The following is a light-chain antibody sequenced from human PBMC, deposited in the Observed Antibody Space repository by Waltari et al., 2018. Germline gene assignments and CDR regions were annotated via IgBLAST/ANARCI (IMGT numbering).Light chain of an antibody. CDR1: QAISNY. V-gene: IGKV1-16*02. CDR2: AAS. J-gene: IGKJ2*01. Sequence: DIQMTQSPSSLSAFVGDRVIITGRSSQAISNYVAWFQQKLGKAPKSLISAASSLQSVVPSKFSGSGSGTDVALTISSLQPEDFATYYCQQYYIVPYTFGQGTELEI. CDR3: QQYYIVPYT.